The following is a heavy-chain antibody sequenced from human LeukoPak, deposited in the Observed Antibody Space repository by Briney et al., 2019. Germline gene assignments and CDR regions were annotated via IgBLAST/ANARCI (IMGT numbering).Heavy chain of an antibody. Sequence: SVKVSCKASGGTFSSYAISWVRQAPGQGLEWMGRIIPILGIANYAQKFQGRVTITADKSTSTAYMELSSLRSEDTAVYYCAQESDIVVVPAAVFDYWGQGTLVTVSS. CDR2: IIPILGIA. D-gene: IGHD2-2*01. CDR3: AQESDIVVVPAAVFDY. CDR1: GGTFSSYA. J-gene: IGHJ4*02. V-gene: IGHV1-69*04.